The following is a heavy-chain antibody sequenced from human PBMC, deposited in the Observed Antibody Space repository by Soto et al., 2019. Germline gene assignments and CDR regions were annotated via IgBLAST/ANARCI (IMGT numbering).Heavy chain of an antibody. CDR3: AIRGRYYGMDV. CDR1: EFTFSNFA. D-gene: IGHD3-10*01. J-gene: IGHJ6*04. Sequence: GGSLRLSCAASEFTFSNFALTWVRQAPGKGLEWVSGISGSGGSTYYADSVKGRFTISRDSSKNTVNLQMNSLRAEDTAVYYCAIRGRYYGMDVWGEGTTVTVYS. V-gene: IGHV3-23*01. CDR2: ISGSGGST.